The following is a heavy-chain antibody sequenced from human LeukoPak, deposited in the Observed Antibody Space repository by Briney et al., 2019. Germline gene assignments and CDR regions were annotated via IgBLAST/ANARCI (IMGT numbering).Heavy chain of an antibody. CDR3: AREGPGDFWSGFPGGDDFDY. J-gene: IGHJ4*02. Sequence: GASVKVSCKASGYTFTSYGISWVRQAPGQGLDWMGWISAYSGNTNYAQKLQGRVTMTTDTSTSTAYMELRSLRSDDTAVYYCAREGPGDFWSGFPGGDDFDYWGQGTLVSVSS. CDR1: GYTFTSYG. V-gene: IGHV1-18*01. CDR2: ISAYSGNT. D-gene: IGHD3-3*01.